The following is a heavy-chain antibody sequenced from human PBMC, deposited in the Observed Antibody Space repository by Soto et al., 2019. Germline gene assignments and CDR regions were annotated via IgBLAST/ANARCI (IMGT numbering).Heavy chain of an antibody. D-gene: IGHD4-17*01. CDR3: ARDQTTGDWFDA. J-gene: IGHJ5*02. V-gene: IGHV3-33*01. Sequence: GGSLRLSCAASGFTFSSYGMHWVGQAPGKGLEWVAVIWYDGSNKYYADSVKGRFTISRDNAKNTVYLQMNSLRAEDTAVYYCARDQTTGDWFDAWGQGALVTVSS. CDR2: IWYDGSNK. CDR1: GFTFSSYG.